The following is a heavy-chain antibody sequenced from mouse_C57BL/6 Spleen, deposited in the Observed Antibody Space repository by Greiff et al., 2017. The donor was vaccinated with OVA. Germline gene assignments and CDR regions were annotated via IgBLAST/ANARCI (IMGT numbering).Heavy chain of an antibody. D-gene: IGHD1-1*01. V-gene: IGHV1-64*01. J-gene: IGHJ3*01. CDR3: ARWSYYGSSYAAD. CDR1: GYTFTSSW. Sequence: QVQLQQPGAELVTPGASVKLSCKASGYTFTSSWLHWVKQRPGQGLEWIGMIHPNSGSTNYNEKFKSKATLTVDKSSSTAYMQLSSLTSEDSAVYYCARWSYYGSSYAADGGQGTLVTVSA. CDR2: IHPNSGST.